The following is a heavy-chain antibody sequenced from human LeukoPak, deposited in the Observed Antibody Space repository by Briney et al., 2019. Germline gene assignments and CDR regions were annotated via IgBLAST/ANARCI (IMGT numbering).Heavy chain of an antibody. V-gene: IGHV4-30-4*07. CDR1: GGSISSGGYS. CDR2: ISYSGST. Sequence: SETLSLTCAVSGGSISSGGYSWSWTRQQPGKGLEWIGYISYSGSTYYNPSLKSRVSISVDTSKNQFSLKLSSVTAADTAVYYCARGDYYYGSRSYDSWGQGTLVTVSS. D-gene: IGHD3-10*01. CDR3: ARGDYYYGSRSYDS. J-gene: IGHJ4*02.